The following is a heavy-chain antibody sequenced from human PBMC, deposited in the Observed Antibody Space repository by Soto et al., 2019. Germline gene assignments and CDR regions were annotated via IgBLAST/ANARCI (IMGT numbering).Heavy chain of an antibody. CDR1: GFPFSSYG. V-gene: IGHV3-33*03. Sequence: LRLSCAASGFPFSSYGMHWVRQAPGKGLDWVGVIWYDGSKKDYAESVKGRFTISRDNSKNMLYLQMNSLRADDTAVYYCASSINWGQGTLVTVSS. CDR2: IWYDGSKK. J-gene: IGHJ4*02. CDR3: ASSIN.